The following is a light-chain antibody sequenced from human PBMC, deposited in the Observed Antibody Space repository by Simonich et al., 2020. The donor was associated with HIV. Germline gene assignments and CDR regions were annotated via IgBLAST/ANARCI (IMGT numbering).Light chain of an antibody. J-gene: IGKJ1*01. CDR3: QQYYSSPPT. CDR2: WAS. Sequence: DIVMTQSPDSLAVSLGERATINCKSSRSVLYSSNNKNYLAWYQQKPGQPPNLLIYWASTRESGVPDRCSASGSGTDFTLTISSLQAEDVAVYYCQQYYSSPPTFGQGTKVEIK. CDR1: RSVLYSSNNKNY. V-gene: IGKV4-1*01.